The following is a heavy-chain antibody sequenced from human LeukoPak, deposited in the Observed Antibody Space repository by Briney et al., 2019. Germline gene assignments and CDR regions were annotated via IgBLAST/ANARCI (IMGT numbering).Heavy chain of an antibody. D-gene: IGHD6-13*01. Sequence: GGSLRLSCAASGFTFSSYATSWVRQAPGKGLEWVSAISGSGGSTYYADSVKGRFTISRDNSKNTLYLQMNSLRAEDTAVYYCATSSSSWYYFDYWGQGTLVTVSS. V-gene: IGHV3-23*01. CDR3: ATSSSSWYYFDY. J-gene: IGHJ4*02. CDR1: GFTFSSYA. CDR2: ISGSGGST.